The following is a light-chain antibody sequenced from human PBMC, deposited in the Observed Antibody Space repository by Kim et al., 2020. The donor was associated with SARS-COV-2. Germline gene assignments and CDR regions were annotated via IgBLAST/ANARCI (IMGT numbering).Light chain of an antibody. Sequence: PGERATLSCRASQSVSSSYLAWYQQKPGQAPRLLIYGASSRATGIPDRFSGSGSGTDFTLTISRLEPEDFAVYYCQQYGSSPRTFGQGTKV. CDR3: QQYGSSPRT. CDR2: GAS. CDR1: QSVSSSY. V-gene: IGKV3-20*01. J-gene: IGKJ1*01.